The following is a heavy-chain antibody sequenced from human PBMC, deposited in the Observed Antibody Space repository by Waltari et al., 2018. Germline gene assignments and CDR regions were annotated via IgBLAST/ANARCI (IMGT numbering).Heavy chain of an antibody. D-gene: IGHD3-16*01. J-gene: IGHJ1*01. CDR3: ARVLERSAYPDEYFNH. CDR2: INGAGSDT. V-gene: IGHV3-74*01. CDR1: VFTLSAYC. Sequence: VQMVDSACDLVQPTGSLSLSEVPSVFTLSAYCIYWVRQAPGKGLVWVSRINGAGSDTSYADSVKGRFTISRDNAKNTLFLQMNSLTAEDTAVYYCARVLERSAYPDEYFNHWGQGTLVSVSP.